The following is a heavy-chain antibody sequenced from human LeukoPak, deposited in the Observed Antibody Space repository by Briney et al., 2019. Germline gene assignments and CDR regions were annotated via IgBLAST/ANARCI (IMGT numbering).Heavy chain of an antibody. CDR3: ARRNDFDI. J-gene: IGHJ3*02. V-gene: IGHV4-4*08. Sequence: SETLSLTCTVSGVSITGYHWSWIRQPPGKGLEWIGYIYSSETTNYKPSLKSRVTISADTSKNQFSLKLTSVTAADTAIYYCARRNDFDIWGQGTMVTVSS. CDR2: IYSSETT. CDR1: GVSITGYH.